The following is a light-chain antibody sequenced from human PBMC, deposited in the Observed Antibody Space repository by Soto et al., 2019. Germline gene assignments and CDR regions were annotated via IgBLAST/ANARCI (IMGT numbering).Light chain of an antibody. CDR3: QVWDSSSDHPV. V-gene: IGLV3-21*04. J-gene: IGLJ2*01. CDR1: NIGSKS. Sequence: SYELTQPPSVSVAPGKTARITCGGNNIGSKSVHWYQQKPGQAPVLVIYYDSDRPSGIPERFSGSNSGNTATLTISRVEEGDEADYYCQVWDSSSDHPVFGGGTKLTVL. CDR2: YDS.